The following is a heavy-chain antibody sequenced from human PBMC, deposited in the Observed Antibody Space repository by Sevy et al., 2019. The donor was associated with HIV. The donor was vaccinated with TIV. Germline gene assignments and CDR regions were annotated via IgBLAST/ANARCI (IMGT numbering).Heavy chain of an antibody. CDR3: ARGPYSSGLRFDY. CDR2: ISSDATNK. D-gene: IGHD6-19*01. Sequence: GESLKISCKASGFTFSDYAMHWVRQAPGKGPEWVAVISSDATNKFYADSEQDRFTISRDNSKNTLYLQINNLRPADTAVYYCARGPYSSGLRFDYWGQGTLVTVSS. CDR1: GFTFSDYA. V-gene: IGHV3-30*14. J-gene: IGHJ4*02.